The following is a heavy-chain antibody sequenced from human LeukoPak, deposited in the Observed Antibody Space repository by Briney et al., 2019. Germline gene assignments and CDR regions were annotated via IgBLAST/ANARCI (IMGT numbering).Heavy chain of an antibody. J-gene: IGHJ3*02. CDR1: GFTFSSYE. CDR2: ISSSGSTK. CDR3: AREDVKQQGEFNTFVI. V-gene: IGHV3-48*03. D-gene: IGHD3-16*01. Sequence: GGSPRLSCAASGFTFSSYERNWVRQAPGKGLEWVSYISSSGSTKYYADSVKGRFTISRDNAKNSLYLQMNSLRAEDTAVYYCAREDVKQQGEFNTFVIWGQGTMVTVSS.